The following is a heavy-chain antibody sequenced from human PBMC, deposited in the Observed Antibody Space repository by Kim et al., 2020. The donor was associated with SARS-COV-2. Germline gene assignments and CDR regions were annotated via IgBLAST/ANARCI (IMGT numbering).Heavy chain of an antibody. CDR1: GFIFSDYD. CDR3: AREVSYIGSAFGLDP. D-gene: IGHD2-15*01. CDR2: IHIAGRT. J-gene: IGHJ5*02. V-gene: IGHV3-13*01. Sequence: GGSLRLSCAASGFIFSDYDFHWVRQVPGEGLEWVSAIHIAGRTYYSDSVKGRFTISRDIAKSTLYLQMNNLRDEDTAVYYCAREVSYIGSAFGLDPWGQGTLVTVSS.